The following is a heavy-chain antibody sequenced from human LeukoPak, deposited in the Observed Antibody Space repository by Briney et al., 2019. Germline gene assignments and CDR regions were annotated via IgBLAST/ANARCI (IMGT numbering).Heavy chain of an antibody. V-gene: IGHV4-59*01. J-gene: IGHJ6*02. CDR2: IYYSGST. Sequence: SETLSLTCTVSGGSISSYYWSWIRQPPGKGLEWIGYIYYSGSTNYNPSLKSRVTISVDTSKNQFSLKLSSVTAADTAVYYCARSGRLLLWFGEILDHYYCYGMDVWGQGTTVTVSS. CDR3: ARSGRLLLWFGEILDHYYCYGMDV. D-gene: IGHD3-10*01. CDR1: GGSISSYY.